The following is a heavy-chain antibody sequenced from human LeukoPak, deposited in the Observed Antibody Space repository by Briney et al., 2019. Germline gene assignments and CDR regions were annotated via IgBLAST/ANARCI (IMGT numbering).Heavy chain of an antibody. D-gene: IGHD5-12*01. Sequence: PSETLSLTCTVSGGSISSSSYYWGWIRQPPGKGLEWIGSIYYSGSTNYNPSLKSRVTISVDTSKNQFSLKLSSVTAADTAVYYCARARIVATTWYGMDVWGQGTTVTVSS. J-gene: IGHJ6*02. CDR3: ARARIVATTWYGMDV. V-gene: IGHV4-39*07. CDR2: IYYSGST. CDR1: GGSISSSSYY.